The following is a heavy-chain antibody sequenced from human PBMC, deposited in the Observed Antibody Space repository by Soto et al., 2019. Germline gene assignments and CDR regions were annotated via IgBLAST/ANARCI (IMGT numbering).Heavy chain of an antibody. D-gene: IGHD3-22*01. CDR2: IIPIFGTA. Sequence: SVKVSCKASGGTFSSYAISWVRQAPGQGLEWMGGIIPIFGTANYAQKFQGRVTITADKSTSTAYMELSSLRSEDTAVYYCASITMIVVVPWAGAMLVWGQATTLTVYS. V-gene: IGHV1-69*06. CDR3: ASITMIVVVPWAGAMLV. CDR1: GGTFSSYA. J-gene: IGHJ6*02.